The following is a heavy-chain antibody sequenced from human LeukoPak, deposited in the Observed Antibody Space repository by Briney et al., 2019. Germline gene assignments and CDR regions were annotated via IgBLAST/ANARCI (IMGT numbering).Heavy chain of an antibody. Sequence: GGSLRLSCAASGFTFSSYGMHWVRQAPGKGLEWVAVISYDGSNKYYADSVKGRFTISRDNSKNTLYLQMNSLRAEDTAVYYCAKDREYDIREIDYWGQGTLVTVSS. CDR3: AKDREYDIREIDY. D-gene: IGHD3-10*01. V-gene: IGHV3-30*18. CDR1: GFTFSSYG. J-gene: IGHJ4*02. CDR2: ISYDGSNK.